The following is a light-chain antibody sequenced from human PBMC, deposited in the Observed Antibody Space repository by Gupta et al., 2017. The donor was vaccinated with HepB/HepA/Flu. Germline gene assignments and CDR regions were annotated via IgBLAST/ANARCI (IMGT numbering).Light chain of an antibody. CDR2: DVS. CDR3: CSYAGSYVV. V-gene: IGLV2-11*01. CDR1: SSDVGGYNY. Sequence: QSALTLPRSASGSPGQSVTISCTGTSSDVGGYNYVSWYQQHPGKAPKLMIYDVSKRPSGVPDRFSGSKSGNTASLTISGLQAEDEADYYCCSYAGSYVVFGGGTKLTVL. J-gene: IGLJ2*01.